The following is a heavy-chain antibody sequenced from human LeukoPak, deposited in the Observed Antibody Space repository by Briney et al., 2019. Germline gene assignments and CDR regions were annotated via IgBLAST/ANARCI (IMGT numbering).Heavy chain of an antibody. CDR2: ISGGGEST. D-gene: IGHD6-19*01. CDR1: GFTFSSYA. V-gene: IGHV3-23*01. CDR3: AKGKYSSGGVPDY. J-gene: IGHJ4*02. Sequence: GGSLRLSCAASGFTFSSYAMNWVRQAPGKGLEWVSSISGGGESTYYADSVKGRFTVSRDNSKNTLYLQINSLRGEDTAVYYCAKGKYSSGGVPDYWGQGTLVTVSS.